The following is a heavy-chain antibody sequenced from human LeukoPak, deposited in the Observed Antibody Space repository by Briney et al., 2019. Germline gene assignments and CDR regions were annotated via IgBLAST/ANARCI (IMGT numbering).Heavy chain of an antibody. CDR2: ISSDGSGK. J-gene: IGHJ4*02. CDR3: AKDREGGSSSFDY. CDR1: GFTFSSYG. Sequence: GRTLRLSCAASGFTFSSYGMHWVRQAPGKGLEWVAVISSDGSGKHCADSVKGRFTISRDNSKNTLYLQMNNLRPEDTAVVYCAKDREGGSSSFDYWGQGTLVTVSS. D-gene: IGHD6-6*01. V-gene: IGHV3-30*18.